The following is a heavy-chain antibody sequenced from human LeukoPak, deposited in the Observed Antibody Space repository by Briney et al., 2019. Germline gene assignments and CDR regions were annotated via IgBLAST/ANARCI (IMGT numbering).Heavy chain of an antibody. CDR2: IYYSGST. CDR1: GGSISSSSYY. CDR3: ARDRVLDYYMDV. D-gene: IGHD2-15*01. V-gene: IGHV4-39*07. J-gene: IGHJ6*03. Sequence: SETLSLTCTVSGGSISSSSYYWGWIRQPPGKGLEWIGSIYYSGSTYYNPSLKSRVTISVDTSKNQFSLKLSSVTAADTAVYDCARDRVLDYYMDVWGKGTTVTVSS.